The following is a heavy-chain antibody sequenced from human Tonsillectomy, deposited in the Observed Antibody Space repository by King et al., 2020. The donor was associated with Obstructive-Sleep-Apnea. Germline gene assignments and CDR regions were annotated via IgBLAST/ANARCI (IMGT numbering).Heavy chain of an antibody. CDR3: ASHTMVRGAEDAFDI. V-gene: IGHV3-53*04. CDR2: IYIGGST. D-gene: IGHD3-10*01. CDR1: GFTVSSNY. Sequence: VQLVESGGGLVQPGGSLRLSCAASGFTVSSNYMSWVRQAPGKGLEWVSVIYIGGSTYYADSVKGRFTISRHNSKNTLYLQMNSLRDEDTAVYYCASHTMVRGAEDAFDIWGQGTMVTVSS. J-gene: IGHJ3*02.